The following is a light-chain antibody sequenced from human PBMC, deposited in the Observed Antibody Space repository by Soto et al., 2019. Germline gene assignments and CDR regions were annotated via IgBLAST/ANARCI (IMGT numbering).Light chain of an antibody. J-gene: IGKJ2*01. CDR1: QSVSSN. V-gene: IGKV3-15*01. Sequence: EIVMTQSPATLSVSPGERATLSCRASQSVSSNLAWYQQKPGQAPRILIYGASTRATGIPARFSGSGSGTEFTLTISSLQSEDFAVYYCQQYHKCPPYTFGQGTKLEIK. CDR3: QQYHKCPPYT. CDR2: GAS.